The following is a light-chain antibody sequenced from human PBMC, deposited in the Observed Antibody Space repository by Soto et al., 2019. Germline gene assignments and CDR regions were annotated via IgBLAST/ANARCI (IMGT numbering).Light chain of an antibody. CDR3: SSFTTGSTWV. J-gene: IGLJ2*01. V-gene: IGLV2-18*02. Sequence: QSVLTQPPSVSGSPGQSVTISCTGTSSDVGSYNRVSWYQQPPGTAPKLMIYEVNNRPSGVPDRFSGSKSGNTASLTISGLQAEDEADYYCSSFTTGSTWVFGGGTQLTVL. CDR1: SSDVGSYNR. CDR2: EVN.